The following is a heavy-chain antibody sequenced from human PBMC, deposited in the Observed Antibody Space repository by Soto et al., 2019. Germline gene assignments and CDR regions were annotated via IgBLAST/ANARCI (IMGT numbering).Heavy chain of an antibody. CDR2: IIPIFATA. D-gene: IGHD6-19*01. CDR3: AGLQHWLAGSWSFDL. Sequence: QVQLVQSGAEVKKPGSSVKVSCKASGGTFSSYAISWVRQAPGQGREWMGGIIPIFATANYAQTLQGRVTITADESTSTAYMELRRLRSAATAVYYCAGLQHWLAGSWSFDLWGRGPLVTVSS. V-gene: IGHV1-69*12. J-gene: IGHJ2*01. CDR1: GGTFSSYA.